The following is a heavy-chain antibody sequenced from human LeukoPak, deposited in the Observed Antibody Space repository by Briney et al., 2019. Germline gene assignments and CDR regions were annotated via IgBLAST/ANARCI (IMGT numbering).Heavy chain of an antibody. Sequence: GGSLRLSCVASGFTFSSYWMHWVRQDPRKGLVWVSRINGDGRNINYADSVRGRFTISRDNAKNTLCLQMNTLRVEDTAVYYCARGLWAAAGLYFDYWGRGTLVTVSS. CDR1: GFTFSSYW. CDR2: INGDGRNI. J-gene: IGHJ4*02. V-gene: IGHV3-74*01. D-gene: IGHD6-13*01. CDR3: ARGLWAAAGLYFDY.